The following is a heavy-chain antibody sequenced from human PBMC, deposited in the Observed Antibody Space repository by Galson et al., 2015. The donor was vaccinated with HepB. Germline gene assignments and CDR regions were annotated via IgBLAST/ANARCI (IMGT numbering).Heavy chain of an antibody. D-gene: IGHD6-19*01. CDR2: ISSSSSYI. J-gene: IGHJ6*03. V-gene: IGHV3-21*01. CDR1: GFTFSSYS. CDR3: ARDPVFRRWLVRSEHYYYYYYMDV. Sequence: SLRLSCAASGFTFSSYSMNWVRQAPGKGLEWVSSISSSSSYIYYADSVKGRFTISRDNAKNSLYLQMNSLRAEDTAVYYCARDPVFRRWLVRSEHYYYYYYMDVWGKGTTVTVSS.